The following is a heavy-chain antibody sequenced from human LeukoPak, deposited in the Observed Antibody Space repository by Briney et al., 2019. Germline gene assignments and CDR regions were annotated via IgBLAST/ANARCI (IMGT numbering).Heavy chain of an antibody. CDR1: GFTFSSYS. D-gene: IGHD5-18*01. J-gene: IGHJ4*02. CDR3: ARDLRGYSYFFDY. Sequence: GGSLRLSCAASGFTFSSYSMNWVRQAPGKGLEWVSSISSSSSYIYYADSVKGRFTISRDNAKNSLYLQMNSLRAEDTAVYYCARDLRGYSYFFDYWGQGTLVTVSS. V-gene: IGHV3-21*04. CDR2: ISSSSSYI.